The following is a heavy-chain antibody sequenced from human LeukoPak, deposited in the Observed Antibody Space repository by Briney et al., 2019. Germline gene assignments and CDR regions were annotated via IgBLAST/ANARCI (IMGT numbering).Heavy chain of an antibody. V-gene: IGHV4-39*01. CDR1: GGSIISSIYS. CDR2: IYSSGST. J-gene: IGHJ4*02. Sequence: SETLSLTCSVSGGSIISSIYSWGWIRQPPGKGLEWIGTIYSSGSTYYNRSLKSRVTISVDTSKNQFSLKLTSVTATDTAVYYCARHLFGSGYYPDYWGQGTLVTVSS. CDR3: ARHLFGSGYYPDY. D-gene: IGHD3-22*01.